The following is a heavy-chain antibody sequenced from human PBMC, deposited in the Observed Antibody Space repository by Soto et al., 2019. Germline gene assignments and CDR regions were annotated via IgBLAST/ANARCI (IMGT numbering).Heavy chain of an antibody. V-gene: IGHV3-30-3*01. J-gene: IGHJ4*02. Sequence: QVQLVESGGGVVQPGRSLRLSCAASGFTFSSYAMHWVHQAPGKGLEWVAVISYDGNNKYYADSVKGRFTISRDNSKNTLYLQMNSLRTEDTAVYYCGRCSSTSCHLGADYWGQGTLVTVSS. CDR3: GRCSSTSCHLGADY. CDR2: ISYDGNNK. CDR1: GFTFSSYA. D-gene: IGHD2-2*01.